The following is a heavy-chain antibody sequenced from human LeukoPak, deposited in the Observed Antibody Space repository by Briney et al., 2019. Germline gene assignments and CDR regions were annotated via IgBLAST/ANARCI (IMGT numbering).Heavy chain of an antibody. J-gene: IGHJ4*02. Sequence: GASVKVSCKASGYTFTGYYMHWVRQAPGQGLEWMGWINPNSGGTNYAQKFQGRVTMTRDTSISTAYMELSRLRSDDTAVYYCAREITMIVEHFDYWGQGTPVTVSS. CDR2: INPNSGGT. CDR1: GYTFTGYY. V-gene: IGHV1-2*02. CDR3: AREITMIVEHFDY. D-gene: IGHD3-22*01.